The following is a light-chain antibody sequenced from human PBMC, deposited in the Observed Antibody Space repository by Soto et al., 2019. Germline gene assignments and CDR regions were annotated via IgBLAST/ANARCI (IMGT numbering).Light chain of an antibody. Sequence: EIVLTQSPSTLSLSPGETATLSCRASQSVSNNYLAWYQQKPGQAPSLIIYGASNRATGIPDRFSGSGSGTDFTLTISRLEPEDFAVYYCQQYGSSGTFGQGTKVDIK. J-gene: IGKJ1*01. V-gene: IGKV3-20*01. CDR2: GAS. CDR3: QQYGSSGT. CDR1: QSVSNNY.